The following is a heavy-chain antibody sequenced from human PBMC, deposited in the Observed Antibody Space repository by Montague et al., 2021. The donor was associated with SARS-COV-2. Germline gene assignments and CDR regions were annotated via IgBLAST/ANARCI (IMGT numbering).Heavy chain of an antibody. CDR1: GFSLTTTGVS. J-gene: IGHJ4*02. V-gene: IGHV2-70*01. Sequence: PALVKPTQTLTLTCTFSGFSLTTTGVSVGWIRQPPGRALEWLAFXDWNHDQHYSRSLRTRLTIPPGTSKNQVVLTLTNVDTVDTATYYCARNRLSVFDFWGQGTLVTVSS. CDR2: XDWNHDQ. CDR3: ARNRLSVFDF.